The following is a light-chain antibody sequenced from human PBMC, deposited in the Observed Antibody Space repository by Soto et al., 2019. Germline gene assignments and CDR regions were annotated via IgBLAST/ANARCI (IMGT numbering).Light chain of an antibody. J-gene: IGKJ3*01. V-gene: IGKV1-39*01. Sequence: DIQMTQSPSSVSASVGDRVTITCRASQSISNYLNWYQQKPGKVPKLLIYAASSLQSGVPSRFSGSGSGTGFTLTITGLQPEDFATYYCQRGYSTLPITVGPGTKVDMK. CDR3: QRGYSTLPIT. CDR2: AAS. CDR1: QSISNY.